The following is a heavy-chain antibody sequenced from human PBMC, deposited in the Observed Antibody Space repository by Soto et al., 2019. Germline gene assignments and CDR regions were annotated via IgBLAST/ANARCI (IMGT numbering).Heavy chain of an antibody. V-gene: IGHV1-69*13. J-gene: IGHJ5*02. CDR3: AREGTYYYDSSGYINWFDP. CDR2: IIPIFGTA. CDR1: GGTFSSYA. D-gene: IGHD3-22*01. Sequence: GASVKVSCKASGGTFSSYAISWVRQAPGQGLEWMGGIIPIFGTANYAQKFQGRVTITADESTSTAYMELSSLRSEDTAVYYCAREGTYYYDSSGYINWFDPWGQGTLVTVSS.